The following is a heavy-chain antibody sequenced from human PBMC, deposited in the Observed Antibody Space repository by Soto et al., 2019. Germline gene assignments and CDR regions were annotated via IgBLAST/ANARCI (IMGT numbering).Heavy chain of an antibody. J-gene: IGHJ6*02. CDR2: IWYDGSNK. CDR3: ARDPQAAVALVYYYGMDV. Sequence: QPGGSLRLSCAASGFTFSSYGMHWVPQAPGKGLEWVAVIWYDGSNKYYADSVKGRFTISRDNSKNTLYLQMNSLRAEDTAVYYCARDPQAAVALVYYYGMDVWGQGTTVTVSS. D-gene: IGHD6-19*01. CDR1: GFTFSSYG. V-gene: IGHV3-33*01.